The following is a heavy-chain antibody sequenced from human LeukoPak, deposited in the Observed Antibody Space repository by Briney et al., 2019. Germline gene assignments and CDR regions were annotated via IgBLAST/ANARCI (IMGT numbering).Heavy chain of an antibody. J-gene: IGHJ6*03. Sequence: SETLSLTCTVSGGSISSYYWSWIRQPPGKGLEWIGYIYTSGSTNYNPSLKSRVTISVDTSKNQFSLKLSSVAAADTAVYYCATPMAAKIRFLSGQEGYYYYMDVWGKGTTVTVSS. V-gene: IGHV4-4*09. CDR3: ATPMAAKIRFLSGQEGYYYYMDV. CDR2: IYTSGST. D-gene: IGHD3-3*01. CDR1: GGSISSYY.